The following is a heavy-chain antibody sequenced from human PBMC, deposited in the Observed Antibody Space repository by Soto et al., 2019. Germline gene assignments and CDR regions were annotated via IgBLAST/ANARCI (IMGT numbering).Heavy chain of an antibody. Sequence: QVQLVQSGAEVKKPGASVKVSCKASGYTFTGYYMHWVRQAPGQGLEWMGWINPNSGGTNYAQKFQGRVTMTRDTSINTAYMELSRLRSDDTAVYYYARMLPLGYCSGGSCGNWGQGTLVTVSS. V-gene: IGHV1-2*02. D-gene: IGHD2-15*01. CDR1: GYTFTGYY. CDR3: ARMLPLGYCSGGSCGN. CDR2: INPNSGGT. J-gene: IGHJ4*02.